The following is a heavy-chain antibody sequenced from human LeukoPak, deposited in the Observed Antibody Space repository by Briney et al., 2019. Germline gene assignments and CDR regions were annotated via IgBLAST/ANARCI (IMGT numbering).Heavy chain of an antibody. J-gene: IGHJ5*02. CDR1: GYTLTELS. D-gene: IGHD2-15*01. Sequence: ASVKVSCKVSGYTLTELSMHWVRQAPGKGLEWMGGFYPEDGETIYAQKFQGRVTMTEDTSTDTAYMELSSLRSEDTAVYYCATDRGIYCSGGSCYSPGMFRFDPWGQGTLVTVSS. CDR2: FYPEDGET. CDR3: ATDRGIYCSGGSCYSPGMFRFDP. V-gene: IGHV1-24*01.